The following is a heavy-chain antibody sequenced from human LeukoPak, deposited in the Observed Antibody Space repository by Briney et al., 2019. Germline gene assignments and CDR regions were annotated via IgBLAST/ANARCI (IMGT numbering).Heavy chain of an antibody. CDR1: GGSFSGYY. CDR2: INHSGST. D-gene: IGHD5-12*01. Sequence: SETLSLTCAVYGGSFSGYYWSWIRQPPGKGLEWIGEINHSGSTNYNPSLKSRVTISVDTSKNQFSLKLSSVTAADTAVYYCARVKKEGYSGYDSNYREADYWGRGTLVTVSS. CDR3: ARVKKEGYSGYDSNYREADY. V-gene: IGHV4-34*01. J-gene: IGHJ4*02.